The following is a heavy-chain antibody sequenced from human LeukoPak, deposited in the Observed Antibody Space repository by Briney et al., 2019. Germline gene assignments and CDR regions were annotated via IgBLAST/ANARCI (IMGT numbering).Heavy chain of an antibody. J-gene: IGHJ4*02. CDR3: AKGYGDSYFDY. V-gene: IGHV3-23*01. CDR1: GFTFSSYA. Sequence: GGSLRLSCTASGFTFSSYAMSWVRQAPGKGLEWVSAVSGSGGSTFYADSAKGRFTISRDNSKNTLYVQMNSLRAEDTAVYYCAKGYGDSYFDYWGQGTLVTVSS. CDR2: VSGSGGST. D-gene: IGHD4-17*01.